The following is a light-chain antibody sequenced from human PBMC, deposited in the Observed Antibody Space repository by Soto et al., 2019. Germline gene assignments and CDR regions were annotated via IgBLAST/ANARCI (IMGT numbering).Light chain of an antibody. J-gene: IGKJ5*01. CDR2: EAS. CDR1: QTVPSNY. Sequence: EIVLTQSPGTLSLPPGDRATVSCRAGQTVPSNYVAWYQHKPGQAPRLLIYEASSRATGIPDRLSGSGSGTDFTLTISRLEPEDFAVYYCQQYGDSAITFGQGTRLEIK. V-gene: IGKV3-20*01. CDR3: QQYGDSAIT.